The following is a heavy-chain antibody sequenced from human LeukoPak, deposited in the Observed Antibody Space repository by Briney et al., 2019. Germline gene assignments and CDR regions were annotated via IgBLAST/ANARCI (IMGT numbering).Heavy chain of an antibody. V-gene: IGHV1-69*13. D-gene: IGHD5-24*01. CDR2: IIPIFGTA. CDR3: ASAVEMATTADY. Sequence: SVRVSCKPSGRTFSSYAISWVRHAPGQGLEWMGGIIPIFGTANYAQKFQGRVTITADESTSTAYMELSSLRSEDTAVYYCASAVEMATTADYWGQGTLVTVSS. J-gene: IGHJ4*02. CDR1: GRTFSSYA.